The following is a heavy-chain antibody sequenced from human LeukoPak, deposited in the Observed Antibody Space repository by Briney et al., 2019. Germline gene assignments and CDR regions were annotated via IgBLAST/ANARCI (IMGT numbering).Heavy chain of an antibody. CDR1: GGTFSSYA. Sequence: ASVKVSCKASGGTFSSYAISWVRQAPGQGLEWMGGIIPIFGTANYAQKFQGRVTITADKSTSTAYMELSSLRSEDTAVYYCARASPYSSGWYDYYYYMDVWGKGTTVTVSS. V-gene: IGHV1-69*06. CDR3: ARASPYSSGWYDYYYYMDV. D-gene: IGHD6-19*01. CDR2: IIPIFGTA. J-gene: IGHJ6*03.